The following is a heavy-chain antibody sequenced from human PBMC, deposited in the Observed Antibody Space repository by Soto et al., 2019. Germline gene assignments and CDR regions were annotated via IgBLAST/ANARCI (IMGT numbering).Heavy chain of an antibody. D-gene: IGHD1-1*01. Sequence: SETLSLTCTVSGGSMGTYYWSWIRQPPGKGLEWIGYIYNSGSTNYNPSLQSRVTISVDTSKNQFSLQLTSVSVADTAVYYCARVPSTTRYGYFLHWGQGTLVTVSS. CDR1: GGSMGTYY. CDR2: IYNSGST. CDR3: ARVPSTTRYGYFLH. J-gene: IGHJ1*01. V-gene: IGHV4-59*01.